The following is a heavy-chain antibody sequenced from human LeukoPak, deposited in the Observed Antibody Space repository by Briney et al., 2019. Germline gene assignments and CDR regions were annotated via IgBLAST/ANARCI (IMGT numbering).Heavy chain of an antibody. D-gene: IGHD1-1*01. CDR3: ARGCATAFDS. J-gene: IGHJ4*02. Sequence: GGSLRLSCVVSGFTFSSFYMNWVRQAPGKGLEWVANINQDGSEKYYVDSVEGRFTISRDNAKNSLYLHMNSLRAEDTAVFYCARGCATAFDSWGQGALVTVSS. V-gene: IGHV3-7*01. CDR2: INQDGSEK. CDR1: GFTFSSFY.